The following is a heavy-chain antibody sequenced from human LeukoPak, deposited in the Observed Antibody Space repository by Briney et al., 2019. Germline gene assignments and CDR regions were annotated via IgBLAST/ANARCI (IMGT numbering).Heavy chain of an antibody. D-gene: IGHD6-13*01. CDR1: GGSFSGYY. Sequence: SETLSLTCAVYGGSFSGYYWGWIRQPPGKGLEWIGEINHSGSTNYNPSLKSRVTISVDTSKNQFSLKLSSVTAADKAVYYCARDGTSIAAAGMFDPWGQGTLVTVSS. V-gene: IGHV4-34*01. CDR3: ARDGTSIAAAGMFDP. J-gene: IGHJ5*02. CDR2: INHSGST.